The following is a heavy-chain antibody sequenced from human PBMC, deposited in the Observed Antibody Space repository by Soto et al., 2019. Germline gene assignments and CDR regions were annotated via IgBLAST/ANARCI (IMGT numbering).Heavy chain of an antibody. D-gene: IGHD3-22*01. CDR1: AYSFTNYW. V-gene: IGHV5-51*01. J-gene: IGHJ4*02. Sequence: PGESLKISCQFSAYSFTNYWIGWVRQRPGKGLEWMGIIYPGDSATRYSPSFQAEVTMSADKPISIAYLQWSSLKASDTAMYYCARVNYYDNSRYYHDDYWGQGTPVTVSS. CDR3: ARVNYYDNSRYYHDDY. CDR2: IYPGDSAT.